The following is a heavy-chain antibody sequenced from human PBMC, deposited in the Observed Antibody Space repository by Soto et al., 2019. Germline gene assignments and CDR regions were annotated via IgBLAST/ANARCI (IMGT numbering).Heavy chain of an antibody. V-gene: IGHV1-69*06. CDR2: IVPIFGTA. J-gene: IGHJ6*02. D-gene: IGHD5-12*01. CDR3: ARGEAWNYYYYGMDV. Sequence: ASVKVSCKASGGTFSSYAISWVRQAPGQGLEWMGGIVPIFGTANYAQKFQGRVTITADKSTSTAYMELSSLRSEDTAVYYCARGEAWNYYYYGMDVWGQGTTVTVSS. CDR1: GGTFSSYA.